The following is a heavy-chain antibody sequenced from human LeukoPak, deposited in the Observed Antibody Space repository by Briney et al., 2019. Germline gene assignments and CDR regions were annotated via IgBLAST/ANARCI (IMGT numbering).Heavy chain of an antibody. CDR1: GGSIGSYY. CDR3: ARDGGLDTALVNNSLDY. J-gene: IGHJ4*02. D-gene: IGHD5-18*01. Sequence: SETLSLTCTVSGGSIGSYYWTWIRQPAGKELEWIGRIYTAGSTNYNPALKSRLTMSLDTSKSQFSLKLSSVTAADTAVYYCARDGGLDTALVNNSLDYWGQGTLVTVSS. CDR2: IYTAGST. V-gene: IGHV4-4*07.